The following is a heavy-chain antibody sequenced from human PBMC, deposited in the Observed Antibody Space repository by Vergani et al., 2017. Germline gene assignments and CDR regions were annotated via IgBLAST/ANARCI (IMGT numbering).Heavy chain of an antibody. Sequence: QVQLQQWGAGLLKPSETLSLTCAVYGGSFSGYYWSWIRQHPGKGLEWIGEINHSGSTNYNPSLKSRVTISVDTSKNQFSLKLSSVTAADTAVYYCARGGCPDYWGQGTLVTVSS. J-gene: IGHJ4*02. CDR2: INHSGST. V-gene: IGHV4-34*01. CDR1: GGSFSGYY. CDR3: ARGGCPDY.